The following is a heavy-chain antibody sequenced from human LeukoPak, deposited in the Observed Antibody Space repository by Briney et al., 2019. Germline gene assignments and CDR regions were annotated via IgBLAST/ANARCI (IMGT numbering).Heavy chain of an antibody. J-gene: IGHJ6*02. V-gene: IGHV4-4*02. CDR1: GGSISSSRR. Sequence: PSGTLSLTCDVSGGSISSSRRWSWVRQPPGKWLEWIGEIHHSGSANYNPSLKSRVTISVDKSKNQFSLKLSSVTAADTAVYYCARALRPRNNDYAMDVWGQGTTVTVSS. CDR3: ARALRPRNNDYAMDV. D-gene: IGHD4-17*01. CDR2: IHHSGSA.